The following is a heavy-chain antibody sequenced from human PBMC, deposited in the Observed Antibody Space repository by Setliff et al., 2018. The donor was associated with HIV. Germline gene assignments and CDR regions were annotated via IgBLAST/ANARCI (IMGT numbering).Heavy chain of an antibody. D-gene: IGHD2-21*02. CDR3: TRHILAYCAGDCYPLDY. J-gene: IGHJ4*02. Sequence: GESLTISCKGSGYSFTSYWIAWVRQMPGKGLEWMGIIYPGDSHTRYSPSFQCQVTFSSEKSISTAYLQWSSLKASDTAIYYCTRHILAYCAGDCYPLDYWGQGTLVTVSS. CDR1: GYSFTSYW. CDR2: IYPGDSHT. V-gene: IGHV5-51*01.